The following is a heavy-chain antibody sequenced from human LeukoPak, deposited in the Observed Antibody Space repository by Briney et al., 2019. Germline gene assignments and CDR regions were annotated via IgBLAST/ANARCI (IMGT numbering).Heavy chain of an antibody. D-gene: IGHD3-22*01. J-gene: IGHJ4*02. CDR2: IGTAGDT. V-gene: IGHV3-13*04. Sequence: PGGSLRLSCAASGFTFSSYDMHWVRQATGKGLEWVSAIGTAGDTYYPGSVKGRFTIPRENAKNTLYLQMNSLRAEDTAMYYCAKGGYYYETLHYFDYWGQGTLVTVSS. CDR1: GFTFSSYD. CDR3: AKGGYYYETLHYFDY.